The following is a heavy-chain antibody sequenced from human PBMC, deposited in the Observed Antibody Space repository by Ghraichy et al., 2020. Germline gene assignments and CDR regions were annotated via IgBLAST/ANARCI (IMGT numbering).Heavy chain of an antibody. CDR3: ARDRSLVQYYHGMDV. CDR2: ISVHSGKT. D-gene: IGHD3-10*01. CDR1: GYTFTYYG. Sequence: ASVKVSCKASGYTFTYYGISWVRQAPGQGLEWMGWISVHSGKTEYAQKFQGRVTVTTDTSTNTAYMELRSLRSDDTAVYFCARDRSLVQYYHGMDVWGQGTTVTVSS. J-gene: IGHJ6*02. V-gene: IGHV1-18*01.